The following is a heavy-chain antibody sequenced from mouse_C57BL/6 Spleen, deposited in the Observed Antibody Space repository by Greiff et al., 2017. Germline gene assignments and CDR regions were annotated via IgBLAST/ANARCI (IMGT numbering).Heavy chain of an antibody. CDR2: ISGGGGDT. Sequence: EVQLLESGGGLVRPGGSLKLSCAASGFTFSSYTMSWVRQTPEKGLEWVATISGGGGDTYYPDSVKGRFTISRDTAKNTLYLQRSRLRAEDTALYYCARQYYGSGAWFADWGQGTLVTVSA. CDR3: ARQYYGSGAWFAD. CDR1: GFTFSSYT. J-gene: IGHJ3*01. V-gene: IGHV5-9*01. D-gene: IGHD1-1*01.